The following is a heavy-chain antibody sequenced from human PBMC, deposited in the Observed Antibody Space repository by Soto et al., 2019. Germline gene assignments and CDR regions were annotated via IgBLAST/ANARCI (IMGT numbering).Heavy chain of an antibody. CDR2: IYYSGST. J-gene: IGHJ4*02. CDR3: ARVRDILTFDY. V-gene: IGHV4-59*01. Sequence: PSETLSLTCTVSGGSISSYYWSWIRQPPGKGLEWIGYIYYSGSTNYNPSLKSRVTISVDTSKNQFSLKLSSVTAADTAVYYCARVRDILTFDYWGQGTLVTVSS. CDR1: GGSISSYY. D-gene: IGHD3-9*01.